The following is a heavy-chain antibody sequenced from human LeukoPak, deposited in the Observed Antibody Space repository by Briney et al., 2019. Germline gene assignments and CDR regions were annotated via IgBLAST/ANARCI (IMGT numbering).Heavy chain of an antibody. V-gene: IGHV3-30*18. CDR1: RFTFSNYA. D-gene: IGHD6-13*01. J-gene: IGHJ4*02. Sequence: GGSLRLSCAASRFTFSNYAMHWVRQAPGKGLEWVAVISYDGSDKYYADSVKGRFTISRDNSKNTLYLQMNSLRAEDTAVYYCAKDPRRYSRTGGYFDYWGQGTLVTVSS. CDR2: ISYDGSDK. CDR3: AKDPRRYSRTGGYFDY.